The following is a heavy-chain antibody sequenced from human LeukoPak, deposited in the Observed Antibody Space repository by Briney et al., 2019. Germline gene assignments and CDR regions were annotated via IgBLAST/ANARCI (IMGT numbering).Heavy chain of an antibody. Sequence: QAGGSLRLSCAASGFTVSSCYAMSWVRQAPGKGLEWVSAISGSGGSTYYADSVKGRFTISRDNSKNTLYLQMNSLRAEDTAVYYCAKTKPIVGATRYFDYWGQGTLVTVSS. D-gene: IGHD1-26*01. CDR1: GFTVSSCYA. V-gene: IGHV3-23*01. CDR2: ISGSGGST. CDR3: AKTKPIVGATRYFDY. J-gene: IGHJ4*02.